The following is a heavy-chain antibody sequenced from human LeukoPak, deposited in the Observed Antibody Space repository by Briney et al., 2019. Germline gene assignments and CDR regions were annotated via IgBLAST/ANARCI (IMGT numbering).Heavy chain of an antibody. CDR1: GGSISSRSYY. Sequence: PSETLSLTCTVSGGSISSRSYYWDWIRQPPGKGLGWIGTVYYSGTTYYNPSLKSRVTISIDSSKNQFSLKVRSVTAADTAVYSCARRRDQEDYFDYWGQGTLVTVSS. CDR3: ARRRDQEDYFDY. V-gene: IGHV4-39*01. CDR2: VYYSGTT. J-gene: IGHJ4*02.